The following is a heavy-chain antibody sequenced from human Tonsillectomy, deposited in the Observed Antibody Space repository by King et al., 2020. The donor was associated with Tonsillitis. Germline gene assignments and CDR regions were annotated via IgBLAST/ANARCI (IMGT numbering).Heavy chain of an antibody. Sequence: VQLVESGGGLVQPGGSLRLSCADSGFTFSSYAMSWVRQAPGKGLEWVSSISGSGGYSYYADSVKGRFTISRDKSKNTLHLQMNSLRVEDTAVYYCAKLINSSPYNFDYWGQGTLVTVSS. CDR1: GFTFSSYA. V-gene: IGHV3-23*04. CDR2: ISGSGGYS. D-gene: IGHD6-13*01. CDR3: AKLINSSPYNFDY. J-gene: IGHJ4*02.